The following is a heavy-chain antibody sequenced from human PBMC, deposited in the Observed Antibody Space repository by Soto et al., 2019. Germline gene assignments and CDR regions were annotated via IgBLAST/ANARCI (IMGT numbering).Heavy chain of an antibody. V-gene: IGHV3-30*18. CDR3: AKEGRYGDYGNY. CDR1: GFTFSSYG. Sequence: QPGGSLRLSCAASGFTFSSYGMHWVRQAPGKGLEWVAVISNDGSDKYYADSVKGRFTISRDNSKNTLHMQMNSLRAEDTAVYYCAKEGRYGDYGNYWGQGTLVTVSS. D-gene: IGHD4-17*01. J-gene: IGHJ4*02. CDR2: ISNDGSDK.